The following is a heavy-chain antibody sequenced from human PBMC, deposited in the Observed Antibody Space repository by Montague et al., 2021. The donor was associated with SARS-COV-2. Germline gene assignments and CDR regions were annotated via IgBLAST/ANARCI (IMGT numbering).Heavy chain of an antibody. V-gene: IGHV4-34*01. CDR3: AGGRGLYYESSGGLYYMDV. CDR2: VNHSEST. CDR1: GGSFSGFY. D-gene: IGHD3-22*01. J-gene: IGHJ6*03. Sequence: SETLSLTCAASGGSFSGFYWSWVRQSPGKGLEWIGDVNHSESTNYNPSLKGRVTISVDRSKNQFSLRLRSVTAADTAVYYCAGGRGLYYESSGGLYYMDVRGEGTTVTVSS.